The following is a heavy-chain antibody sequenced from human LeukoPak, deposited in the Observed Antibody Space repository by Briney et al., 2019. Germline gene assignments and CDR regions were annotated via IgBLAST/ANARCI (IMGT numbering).Heavy chain of an antibody. J-gene: IGHJ6*03. D-gene: IGHD3-10*01. CDR2: IYSDDTT. CDR3: ARAPISGSYSQYFYMDV. Sequence: GGSLRLSCAVSGFTVSGNYMSWIRQAPGKGLEWVSLIYSDDTTLYADSVKGRFTISRDISKNTLYLQMSSLRSDDTALYYCARAPISGSYSQYFYMDVWGKGTTVTISS. V-gene: IGHV3-53*05. CDR1: GFTVSGNY.